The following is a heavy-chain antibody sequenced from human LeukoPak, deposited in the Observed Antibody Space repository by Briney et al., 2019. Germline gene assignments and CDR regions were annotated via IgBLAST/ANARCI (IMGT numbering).Heavy chain of an antibody. CDR3: AKVYSSSWYAVFDY. CDR1: GFTFSSYG. D-gene: IGHD6-13*01. Sequence: GGSLRLSCAASGFTFSSYGMHWVRQAPGKGLEWVAVIWYDGSNKYYADSVKGRFTIFRDNSKNTLYLQMNSLRAEDTAVYYCAKVYSSSWYAVFDYWGQGTLVTVSS. J-gene: IGHJ4*02. CDR2: IWYDGSNK. V-gene: IGHV3-33*06.